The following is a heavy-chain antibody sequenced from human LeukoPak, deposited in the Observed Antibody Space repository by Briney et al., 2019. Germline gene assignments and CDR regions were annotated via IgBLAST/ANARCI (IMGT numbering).Heavy chain of an antibody. CDR2: ISGSGGST. J-gene: IGHJ6*02. V-gene: IGHV3-23*01. CDR3: AKGRYSSGWYVAVDYYYYGMDV. D-gene: IGHD6-19*01. CDR1: GFTFSSYA. Sequence: GGSLRLSCAASGFTFSSYAMSWVRQAPGKGLEWVSAISGSGGSTYHADSVKGRFTIPRDNSKNTLYLQMNSLRAEDTAVYYCAKGRYSSGWYVAVDYYYYGMDVWGQGTTVTVSS.